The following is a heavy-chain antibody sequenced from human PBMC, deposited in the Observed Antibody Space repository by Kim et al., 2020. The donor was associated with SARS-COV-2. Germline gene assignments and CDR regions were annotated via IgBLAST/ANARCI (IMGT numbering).Heavy chain of an antibody. V-gene: IGHV3-33*01. CDR3: VRDLTYNYAY. D-gene: IGHD5-18*01. J-gene: IGHJ4*02. Sequence: YAHSAKGRFTISRDHSKSTLYLQMNSLRAEDTAVYYCVRDLTYNYAYWGQGTLVTVSS.